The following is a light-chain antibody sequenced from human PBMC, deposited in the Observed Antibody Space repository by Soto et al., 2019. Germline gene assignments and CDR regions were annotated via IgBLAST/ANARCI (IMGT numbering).Light chain of an antibody. CDR2: EGS. V-gene: IGLV2-23*01. Sequence: QPVLTQPASVSSSPGQSITISCTGTSSDVGSYNLVSWYQQHPGKAPKLMIYEGSKRPSGVSNRFSGSKSGNTASLTIARLQAEDEADYYCCSYAGSSTSPYVFGTGTKVTVL. J-gene: IGLJ1*01. CDR3: CSYAGSSTSPYV. CDR1: SSDVGSYNL.